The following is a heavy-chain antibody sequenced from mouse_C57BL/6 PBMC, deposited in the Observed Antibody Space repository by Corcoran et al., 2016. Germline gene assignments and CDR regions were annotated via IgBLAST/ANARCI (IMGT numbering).Heavy chain of an antibody. CDR2: ISYDGSN. CDR3: ASFYYGSWFAY. D-gene: IGHD1-2*01. V-gene: IGHV3-6*01. CDR1: GYSITSGSY. J-gene: IGHJ3*01. Sequence: DVQLQESGPGLVKPSQSLSLTCSVTGYSITSGSYWNWIRQFPGNKLEWMGYISYDGSNNYNPSLKNRLSITRDTSKNQFFLKLNSGTTEDTATYYCASFYYGSWFAYWGQGTLVTVSA.